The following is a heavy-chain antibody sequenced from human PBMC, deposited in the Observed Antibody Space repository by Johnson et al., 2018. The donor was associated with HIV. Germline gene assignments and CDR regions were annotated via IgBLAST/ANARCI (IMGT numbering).Heavy chain of an antibody. CDR3: AKDRSTGWYPAFDI. CDR2: ISGRGGST. V-gene: IGHV3-23*04. J-gene: IGHJ3*02. D-gene: IGHD6-19*01. Sequence: VQLVESGGDLVQPGGSLRLSCAASGFAFSNSAITWVRQAPGKGLEWVSVISGRGGSTYYADSVKGRFNISRDNSKNTLYLKMNSLRAEDTALYYCAKDRSTGWYPAFDIWGQGTMVTVSS. CDR1: GFAFSNSA.